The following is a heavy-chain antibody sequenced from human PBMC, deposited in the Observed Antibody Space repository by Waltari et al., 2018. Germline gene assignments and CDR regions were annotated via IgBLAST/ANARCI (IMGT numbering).Heavy chain of an antibody. CDR1: GGSLSGYH. CDR2: INDSGRP. Sequence: QVQLQQWGAGLLKPSETLSLTCDVSGGSLSGYHWTWIRQPPGKGLEWIWEINDSGRPTYNPSRESRVTVSIDTANNQFSLRVMSVTAADTAVYYCARVFGYYYYYMDVWGKGTTVTISS. V-gene: IGHV4-34*02. J-gene: IGHJ6*03. CDR3: ARVFGYYYYYMDV. D-gene: IGHD3-3*01.